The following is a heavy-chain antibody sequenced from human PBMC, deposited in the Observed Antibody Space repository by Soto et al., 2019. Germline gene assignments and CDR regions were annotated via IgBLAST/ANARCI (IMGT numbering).Heavy chain of an antibody. V-gene: IGHV4-34*01. CDR1: GGSFSGYY. D-gene: IGHD3-9*01. CDR2: INHSGST. CDR3: ARVFGFYDILTGLNWFDP. Sequence: SETLSLTCAVYGGSFSGYYWSWIRQPPGKGLEWIGEINHSGSTNYNPSLKSRVTISVDTSKNQFSLKLSSVTAADTAVYYCARVFGFYDILTGLNWFDPWGQGTLVTVSS. J-gene: IGHJ5*02.